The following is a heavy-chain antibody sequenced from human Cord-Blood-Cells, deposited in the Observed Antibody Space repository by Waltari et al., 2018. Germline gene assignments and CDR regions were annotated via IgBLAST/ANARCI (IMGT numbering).Heavy chain of an antibody. CDR1: GFTFSSYG. Sequence: QVQLVESGGGVVQPGRSLRLSCAASGFTFSSYGMHWVRQAPGKGLEWVAVISYDGSNKYYADSVKGRFTISRDNSKNTLYLQMNSLRAEDTAVYYCAKGVVNLNFDYWGQGTLVTVSS. D-gene: IGHD3-3*01. CDR2: ISYDGSNK. J-gene: IGHJ4*02. V-gene: IGHV3-30*18. CDR3: AKGVVNLNFDY.